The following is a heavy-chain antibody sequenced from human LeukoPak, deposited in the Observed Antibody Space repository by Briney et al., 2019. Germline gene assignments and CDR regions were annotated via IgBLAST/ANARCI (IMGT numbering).Heavy chain of an antibody. CDR3: ARDYCSGGSCYSGFDP. V-gene: IGHV3-21*01. CDR1: GFTFSSYA. CDR2: ISSSSSYI. J-gene: IGHJ5*02. D-gene: IGHD2-15*01. Sequence: GGSLRLSCAASGFTFSSYAMSWVRQAPGKGLEWVSSISSSSSYIYYADSVKGRFTISRDNAKNSLYLQMNSLRAEDTAVYYCARDYCSGGSCYSGFDPWGQGTLVTVSS.